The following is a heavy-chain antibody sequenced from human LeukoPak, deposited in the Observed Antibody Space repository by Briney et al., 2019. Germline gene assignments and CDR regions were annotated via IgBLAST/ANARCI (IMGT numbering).Heavy chain of an antibody. Sequence: GGSLRLSCAASGFTFSSYSMNWVRQAPGKGLEWVSSISSSSYIYYADSVKGRFTISRDNAKNSLYLQMNSLRTEDTALYYCAKDTDDAFDIWGQGTMVTVSS. CDR3: AKDTDDAFDI. J-gene: IGHJ3*02. V-gene: IGHV3-21*04. CDR2: ISSSSYI. CDR1: GFTFSSYS.